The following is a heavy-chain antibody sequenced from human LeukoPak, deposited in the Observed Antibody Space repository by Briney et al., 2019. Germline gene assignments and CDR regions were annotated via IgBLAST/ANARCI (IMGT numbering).Heavy chain of an antibody. J-gene: IGHJ4*02. CDR1: GFTFSSYS. D-gene: IGHD1-26*01. CDR3: ARGGGSYAIDY. Sequence: GGSLRLSCAASGFTFSSYSMNWVRQAPGKGLEWVSAIGTAGDTYYPGSVKGRFTISRENAKNSLYLQMNSLRAGDTAVYYCARGGGSYAIDYWGQGTLVTVSS. CDR2: IGTAGDT. V-gene: IGHV3-13*01.